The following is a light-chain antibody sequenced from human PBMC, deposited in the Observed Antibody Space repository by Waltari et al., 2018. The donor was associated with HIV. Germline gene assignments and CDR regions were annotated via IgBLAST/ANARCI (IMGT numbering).Light chain of an antibody. J-gene: IGLJ2*01. CDR2: QEA. CDR1: DLTKKY. Sequence: SYELTQPPSVSVSPGQTASLTCSGDDLTKKYGSWYQQRPGQSPVLVIYQEARRPSGIPERFSGSSSGNTATLTISGTQSMDEADYYCQAWDSNSAVFGGGTKLTVL. V-gene: IGLV3-1*01. CDR3: QAWDSNSAV.